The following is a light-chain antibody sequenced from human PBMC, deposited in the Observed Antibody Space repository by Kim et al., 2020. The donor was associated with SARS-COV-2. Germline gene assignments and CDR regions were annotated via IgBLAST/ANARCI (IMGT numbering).Light chain of an antibody. Sequence: VHLGDRDTPTVQARRSIHTYINWDKHKPGKALKILISDFSHLETGVSSRFSGSGYGTDFTFSISSLQPENFATYYCQQYSNLPLTFGPGTKVDIK. V-gene: IGKV1-33*01. CDR2: DFS. CDR3: QQYSNLPLT. J-gene: IGKJ3*01. CDR1: RSIHTY.